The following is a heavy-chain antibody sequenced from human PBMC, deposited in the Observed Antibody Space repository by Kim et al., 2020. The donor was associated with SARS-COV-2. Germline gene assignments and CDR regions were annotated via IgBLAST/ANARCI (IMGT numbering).Heavy chain of an antibody. D-gene: IGHD3-16*01. CDR2: ISYDGSNK. J-gene: IGHJ4*02. Sequence: GGSLRLSCAASGFTFSSYGMHWFRQAPGKGLEWVAVISYDGSNKYYADSVKGRFTISRDNSKNTLYLQMNSLRAEDTAVYYCARGGTMDLWGQGTLVTAS. CDR1: GFTFSSYG. CDR3: ARGGTMDL. V-gene: IGHV3-33*05.